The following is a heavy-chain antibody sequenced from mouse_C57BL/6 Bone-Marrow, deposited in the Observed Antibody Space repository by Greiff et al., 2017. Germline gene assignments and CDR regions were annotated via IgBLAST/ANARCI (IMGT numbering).Heavy chain of an antibody. CDR1: GFSLTSYA. D-gene: IGHD1-1*01. Sequence: VHVKQSGPGLVAPSQSLSITCTVSGFSLTSYAISWVRQPPGKGLEWLGVICPGGDTNKNSDLKSGLDTSKDNSQSHVFLNMNSLQTDDTARYDCSRNYPLDYYYYSGAYFDYWGQGTTLTVSS. J-gene: IGHJ2*01. CDR3: SRNYPLDYYYYSGAYFDY. V-gene: IGHV2-9-1*01. CDR2: ICPGGDT.